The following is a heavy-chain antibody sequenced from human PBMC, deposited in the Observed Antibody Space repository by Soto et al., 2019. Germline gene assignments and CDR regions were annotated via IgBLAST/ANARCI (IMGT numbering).Heavy chain of an antibody. Sequence: SSETLSLTCTVSGGSINTYYWSWIRQPPGKGLEWVGYIYYSGTTYYNPSLKSRISISIDKSKNQFSLKLSSVTAADTAVYYCARVFSGGGEYYYYGMDLWGQGSTVTVSS. D-gene: IGHD6-19*01. CDR2: IYYSGTT. V-gene: IGHV4-59*01. CDR1: GGSINTYY. CDR3: ARVFSGGGEYYYYGMDL. J-gene: IGHJ6*02.